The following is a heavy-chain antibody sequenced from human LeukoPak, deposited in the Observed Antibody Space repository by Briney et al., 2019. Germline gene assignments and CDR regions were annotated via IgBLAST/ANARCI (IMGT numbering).Heavy chain of an antibody. CDR1: GFTFSTYW. CDR2: IKEDGSEK. J-gene: IGHJ4*02. CDR3: VRGGWWYEY. V-gene: IGHV3-7*05. Sequence: GGSLRLSCAASGFTFSTYWMKWVRQAPGKGLEWVASIKEDGSEKYYVDSVKARFTISRDNAKNSLYLQMNSLRAEDMSVYYCVRGGWWYEYWGQGTLVNVSS. D-gene: IGHD2-15*01.